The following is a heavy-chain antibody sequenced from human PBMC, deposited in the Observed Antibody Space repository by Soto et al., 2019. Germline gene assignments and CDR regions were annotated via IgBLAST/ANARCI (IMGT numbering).Heavy chain of an antibody. CDR3: ARSYVWGSYRFDY. Sequence: QVQLMQSGAEVKKPGASVNLSCKASGYTFTSQFLHWVRQAPGQGLEWMGIINPIGGSTSYARQFQGRLNMTIDTSTTTVYMELSSLRSEDTAVYYCARSYVWGSYRFDYWGQGTLVSVSP. CDR2: INPIGGST. V-gene: IGHV1-46*03. J-gene: IGHJ4*02. CDR1: GYTFTSQF. D-gene: IGHD3-16*02.